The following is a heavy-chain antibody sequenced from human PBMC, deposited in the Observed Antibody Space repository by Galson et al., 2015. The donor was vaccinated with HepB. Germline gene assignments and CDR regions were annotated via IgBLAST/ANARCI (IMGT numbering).Heavy chain of an antibody. D-gene: IGHD1-26*01. V-gene: IGHV1-69*13. Sequence: SVKVSCKASGGTFSSYAISWVRQAPGQGLEWMGGIIPIFGTANYAQKFQGRVTITADESTSTAYMELSSLRSEDTAVYYCARTRNIVGAIDGGVFDPWGQGTLVTVSS. CDR1: GGTFSSYA. CDR3: ARTRNIVGAIDGGVFDP. CDR2: IIPIFGTA. J-gene: IGHJ5*02.